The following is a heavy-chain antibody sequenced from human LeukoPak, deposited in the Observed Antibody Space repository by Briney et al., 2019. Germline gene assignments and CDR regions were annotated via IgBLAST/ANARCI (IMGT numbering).Heavy chain of an antibody. CDR1: GGTFSSYA. V-gene: IGHV1-69*05. CDR3: ARGSGLRFLEWLFPNDP. Sequence: GSSVKVSCKASGGTFSSYAISWVRQAPGQGLEWMGGIIPIFGTANYAQKFQGRVTITTDESTSTAYMELSSLGSEDTAVYYCARGSGLRFLEWLFPNDPWGQGTLVTVSS. CDR2: IIPIFGTA. D-gene: IGHD3-3*01. J-gene: IGHJ5*02.